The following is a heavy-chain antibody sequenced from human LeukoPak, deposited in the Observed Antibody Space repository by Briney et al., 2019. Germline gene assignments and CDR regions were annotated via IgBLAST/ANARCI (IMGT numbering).Heavy chain of an antibody. CDR1: GGSISSYY. J-gene: IGHJ6*03. CDR3: ARETSQKGAHYMDV. D-gene: IGHD3-16*01. Sequence: SETLSLICTVSGGSISSYYWSWLRQPPGKGLKWIGNIYYSGYTTYSPSLRSRVTISVDTSKNQFSLKLSSVTAADTAVYYCARETSQKGAHYMDVWGKGTTITISS. CDR2: IYYSGYT. V-gene: IGHV4-59*01.